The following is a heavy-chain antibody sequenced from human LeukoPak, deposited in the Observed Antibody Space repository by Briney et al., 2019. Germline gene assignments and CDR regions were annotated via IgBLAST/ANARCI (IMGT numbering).Heavy chain of an antibody. Sequence: SETLSLTCTVSGGSISSYYWSWIRQPPGKGLEWIGYIYYSGSTNCNPSLKSRVTISVDTSKNQFSLKLSSVTAADTAVYYCARDDGSWGQGTLVTVSS. V-gene: IGHV4-59*01. J-gene: IGHJ5*02. CDR3: ARDDGS. CDR2: IYYSGST. CDR1: GGSISSYY.